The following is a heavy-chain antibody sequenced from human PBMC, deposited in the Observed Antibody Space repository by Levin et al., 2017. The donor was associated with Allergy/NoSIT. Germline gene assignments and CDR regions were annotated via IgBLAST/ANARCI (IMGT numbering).Heavy chain of an antibody. V-gene: IGHV3-73*01. CDR1: GFTFSGSA. CDR3: TSPAYSSSWSTLRD. Sequence: GESLKISCAASGFTFSGSAMHWVRQASGKGLEWVGRIRSKANSYATAYAASVKGRFTISRDDSKNTAYLQMNSLKTEDTAVYYCTSPAYSSSWSTLRDWGQGTLVTVSS. CDR2: IRSKANSYAT. D-gene: IGHD6-13*01. J-gene: IGHJ4*02.